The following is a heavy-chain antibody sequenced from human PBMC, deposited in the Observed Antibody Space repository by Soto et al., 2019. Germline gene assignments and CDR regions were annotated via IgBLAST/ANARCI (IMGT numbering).Heavy chain of an antibody. J-gene: IGHJ5*02. CDR3: AKDSRHSPYTSFTSYYYGSGTIKDLGDWFDP. D-gene: IGHD3-10*01. V-gene: IGHV3-23*01. Sequence: GGSLRLSCAASGFTFSSYAMSWVRQAPGKGLEWVSAISGSGGSTYYADSVKGRFTISRDNSKNTLYLQMNSLRAEDTAVYYCAKDSRHSPYTSFTSYYYGSGTIKDLGDWFDPWGQGTLVTVSS. CDR2: ISGSGGST. CDR1: GFTFSSYA.